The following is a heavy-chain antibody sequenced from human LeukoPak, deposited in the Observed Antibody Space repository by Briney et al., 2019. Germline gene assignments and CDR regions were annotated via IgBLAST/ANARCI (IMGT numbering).Heavy chain of an antibody. CDR1: GGSISSSSYY. CDR2: IYYSGST. V-gene: IGHV4-39*01. CDR3: ARHVGYCSSTSCTRNSFDY. J-gene: IGHJ4*02. D-gene: IGHD2-2*01. Sequence: SETLSLTCTVSGGSISSSSYYWGWIRQPPGKGLEWIGSIYYSGSTYYNSSLKSRVTISVDTSKNQFSLKLSSVTAADTAVYYCARHVGYCSSTSCTRNSFDYWGQGTLVTVSS.